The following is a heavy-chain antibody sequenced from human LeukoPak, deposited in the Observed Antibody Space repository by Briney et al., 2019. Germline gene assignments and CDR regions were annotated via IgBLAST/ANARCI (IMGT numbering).Heavy chain of an antibody. CDR3: AGSGSYYISDY. Sequence: SETLSLTCTVSGGSISSSSYYWGWIRQPPGKGLEWIGSIYYSGSTYYNPSLKSRVTISVDTSKNQFSLKLSSVTAADTAVYYCAGSGSYYISDYWGQGTLVTVSS. CDR2: IYYSGST. V-gene: IGHV4-39*01. J-gene: IGHJ4*02. CDR1: GGSISSSSYY. D-gene: IGHD1-26*01.